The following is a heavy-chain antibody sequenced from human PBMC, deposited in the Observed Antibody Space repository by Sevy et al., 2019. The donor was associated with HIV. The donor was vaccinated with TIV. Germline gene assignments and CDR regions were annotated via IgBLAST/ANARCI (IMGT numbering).Heavy chain of an antibody. CDR2: IKQDGSEK. CDR3: ARDGGSVCSGCSCLYYYYYYGMDV. D-gene: IGHD2-15*01. J-gene: IGHJ6*02. V-gene: IGHV3-7*03. Sequence: GGSLRLSCAASGFTFSSYWMSWVRQAPGKGLEWVANIKQDGSEKYYGDSVKGRFTISRDNAKNSLYLQMNSLRAEDTAVYYCARDGGSVCSGCSCLYYYYYYGMDVWGQGPTVTVSS. CDR1: GFTFSSYW.